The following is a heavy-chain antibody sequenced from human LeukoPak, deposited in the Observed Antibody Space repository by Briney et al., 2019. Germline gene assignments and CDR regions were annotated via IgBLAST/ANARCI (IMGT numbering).Heavy chain of an antibody. V-gene: IGHV3-74*01. CDR2: IKSDGITI. J-gene: IGHJ4*02. D-gene: IGHD5-18*01. CDR3: AKDPTLSNGYPYYFDY. CDR1: GFTFSNYM. Sequence: GGSLRLSCAASGFTFSNYMMHWVRQAPGKGLVWVSRIKSDGITITYADSVKGRFTISRDNAKNTLYLQMNSLRAEDTAVYYCAKDPTLSNGYPYYFDYWGQGTLVTVSS.